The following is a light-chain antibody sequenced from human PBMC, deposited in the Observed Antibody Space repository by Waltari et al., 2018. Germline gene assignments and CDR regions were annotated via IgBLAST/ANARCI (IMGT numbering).Light chain of an antibody. V-gene: IGKV3-20*01. J-gene: IGKJ2*01. CDR3: QEYGDTPPYT. CDR2: LTS. Sequence: DIVMTQSPGTLSLSPGEEASLSCRVSQTVSGNYLAWYQHKPGQTPRLLIYLTSARAAGVPDGFRGRGSGTDFTLTISRLEPEDFAVYYCQEYGDTPPYTFGQGTTVEIK. CDR1: QTVSGNY.